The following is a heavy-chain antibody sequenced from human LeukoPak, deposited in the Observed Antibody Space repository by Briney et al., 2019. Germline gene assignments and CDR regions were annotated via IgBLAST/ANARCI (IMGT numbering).Heavy chain of an antibody. V-gene: IGHV3-33*01. Sequence: GRSLRLSCAASGFTLTKYVMHWVRRVPGKGLEWVAFIWYDGSKSLYEDSVKGRFTISKDDSKNMMYLEMKSLRAEDTAVYFCVRDNYGGVFDYWGQGTLVTVSS. CDR2: IWYDGSKS. D-gene: IGHD2-21*01. CDR1: GFTLTKYV. J-gene: IGHJ4*02. CDR3: VRDNYGGVFDY.